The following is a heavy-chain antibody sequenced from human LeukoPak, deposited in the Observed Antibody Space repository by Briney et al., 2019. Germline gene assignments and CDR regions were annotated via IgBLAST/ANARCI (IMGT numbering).Heavy chain of an antibody. Sequence: PGVSLRLSCATSGFTFSSHWMTWVRQAPGKGLEWVANIKQDGSEKHYVDSVKGRFTISRDNAKNSLHLQMNSLGADDTAVYYCARFIYSSGWAVDYWGQGSLVTVSS. J-gene: IGHJ4*02. CDR1: GFTFSSHW. CDR3: ARFIYSSGWAVDY. V-gene: IGHV3-7*03. CDR2: IKQDGSEK. D-gene: IGHD6-19*01.